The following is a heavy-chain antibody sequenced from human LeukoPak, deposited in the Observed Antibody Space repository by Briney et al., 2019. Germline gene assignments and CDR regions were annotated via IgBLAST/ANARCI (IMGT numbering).Heavy chain of an antibody. D-gene: IGHD4-17*01. J-gene: IGHJ4*02. Sequence: GRSLRLSCAASGFTFSSYGMHWVRQAPGKGLEWVALISYDGSNKYYADSVKGRFTISRDNSKNTLYLQMNSLRAEDTAVYYCAKDPTEGFDYWGQGTLVTVSS. CDR3: AKDPTEGFDY. CDR2: ISYDGSNK. V-gene: IGHV3-30*18. CDR1: GFTFSSYG.